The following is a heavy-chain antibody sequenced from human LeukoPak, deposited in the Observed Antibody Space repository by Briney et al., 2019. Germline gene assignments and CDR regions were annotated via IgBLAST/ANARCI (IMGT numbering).Heavy chain of an antibody. CDR2: IKQDGSEK. CDR3: AKDGAPYSGSVEVDY. D-gene: IGHD1-26*01. Sequence: PGGSLRLSCAASGFTFSNYWMSWVRQAPGKGLEWVANIKQDGSEKYYVDSVKGRFTISRDNAKNSLYLQMNSLRAEDTALYYCAKDGAPYSGSVEVDYWGQGTLVTVSS. V-gene: IGHV3-7*03. J-gene: IGHJ4*02. CDR1: GFTFSNYW.